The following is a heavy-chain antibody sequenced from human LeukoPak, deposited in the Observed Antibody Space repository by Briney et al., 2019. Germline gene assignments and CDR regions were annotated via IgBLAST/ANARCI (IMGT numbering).Heavy chain of an antibody. J-gene: IGHJ4*02. D-gene: IGHD5-12*01. Sequence: GGPLRLSCAASGFTFSDYYMSWIRQAPGKGLEWVSYISSSGSTIYYADSVKGRFTSSRDNAKNSLYLQMTRLRAEDTEVYYCARDRNDIELFDYWGQGTLVTVSS. V-gene: IGHV3-11*01. CDR2: ISSSGSTI. CDR3: ARDRNDIELFDY. CDR1: GFTFSDYY.